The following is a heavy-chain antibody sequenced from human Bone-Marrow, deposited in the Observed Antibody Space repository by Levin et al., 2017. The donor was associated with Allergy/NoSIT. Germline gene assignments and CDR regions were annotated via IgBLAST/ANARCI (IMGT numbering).Heavy chain of an antibody. D-gene: IGHD4-11*01. J-gene: IGHJ5*02. CDR2: IKQDGSAE. CDR1: GFTFSDYW. CDR3: ARDTTVGGEA. Sequence: SCVASGFTFSDYWMTWVRQPLGKGLEGVANIKQDGSAEFYAESVKGRFTISRDNAKNSLFLQMSYLGTDDTAVYFCARDTTVGGEAWGQGTLVTVSS. V-gene: IGHV3-7*03.